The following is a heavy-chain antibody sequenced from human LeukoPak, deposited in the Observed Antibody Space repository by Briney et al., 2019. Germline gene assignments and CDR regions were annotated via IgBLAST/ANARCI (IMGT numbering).Heavy chain of an antibody. CDR3: ARVVYQWLGVDAFDI. CDR1: GYTFTGYY. J-gene: IGHJ3*02. CDR2: INPNSGGT. V-gene: IGHV1-2*02. Sequence: ASVKVSCKASGYTFTGYYMPWVRQAPGQGLEWMGWINPNSGGTNYAQKFQGRVTMTRDTSISTAYMELSRLRSDDTAVYYCARVVYQWLGVDAFDIWGQGTMVTVSS. D-gene: IGHD6-19*01.